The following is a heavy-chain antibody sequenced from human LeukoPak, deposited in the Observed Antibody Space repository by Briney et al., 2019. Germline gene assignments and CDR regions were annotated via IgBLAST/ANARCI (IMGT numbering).Heavy chain of an antibody. D-gene: IGHD3-16*01. Sequence: SETLSLTCTVSGGSISSSYSYWGWIRQPPGKGLEWIGNIYYSGSTYYSPSLTSRVTVSVDTSENQFSLKLSSVTAADTAVYYCARGVLPIDYWGQGTLVTVSS. CDR3: ARGVLPIDY. CDR2: IYYSGST. V-gene: IGHV4-39*07. J-gene: IGHJ4*02. CDR1: GGSISSSYSY.